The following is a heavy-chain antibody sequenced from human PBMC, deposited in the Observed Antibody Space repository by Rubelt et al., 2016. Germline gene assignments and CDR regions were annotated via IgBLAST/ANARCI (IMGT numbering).Heavy chain of an antibody. V-gene: IGHV1-46*01. CDR3: ARANSGSGYFGIDY. CDR1: GYTFTSYY. J-gene: IGHJ4*02. Sequence: QVQLVQSGAEVKKPGASVKVSCKASGYTFTSYYMHWVRQAPGQGLEWMGLIHPSGGSTGYAQKFQGRITMTRDTSTSTVYMELSSLRSEDTAVYYCARANSGSGYFGIDYWGQGTLVTVSS. D-gene: IGHD3-22*01. CDR2: IHPSGGST.